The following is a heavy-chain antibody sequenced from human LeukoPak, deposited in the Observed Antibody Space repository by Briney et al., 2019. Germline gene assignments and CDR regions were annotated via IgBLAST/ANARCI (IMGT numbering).Heavy chain of an antibody. CDR2: IYYSGST. D-gene: IGHD3-3*01. V-gene: IGHV4-59*01. Sequence: SETLSLTCTVPGGSISSYYWSWIRQPPGKGLEWIGYIYYSGSTNYNPSLKSRVTISVDTSKNQFSLKLSSVTAADTAVYYCARGVTIFGVIYYYGMDVWGQGTTVTVSS. CDR1: GGSISSYY. CDR3: ARGVTIFGVIYYYGMDV. J-gene: IGHJ6*02.